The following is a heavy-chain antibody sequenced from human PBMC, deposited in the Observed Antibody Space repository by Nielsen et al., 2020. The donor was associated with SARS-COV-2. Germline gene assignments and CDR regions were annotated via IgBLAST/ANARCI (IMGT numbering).Heavy chain of an antibody. J-gene: IGHJ4*02. CDR3: ARGWELLGSIDY. V-gene: IGHV3-30*12. CDR2: ISYDGSNK. Sequence: GGSLRLSCAASGFTFSSYGMHWVRQAPGKGLEWVAVISYDGSNKYYADSVKGRFTISRDNAKNSLYLQMNSLRAEDTAVYYCARGWELLGSIDYWGQGTLVTVSS. D-gene: IGHD1-26*01. CDR1: GFTFSSYG.